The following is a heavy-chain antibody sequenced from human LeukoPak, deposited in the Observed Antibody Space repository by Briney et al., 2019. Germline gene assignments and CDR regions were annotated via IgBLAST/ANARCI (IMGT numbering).Heavy chain of an antibody. CDR2: ISISTSSI. J-gene: IGHJ5*01. D-gene: IGHD6-13*01. CDR1: GFTFSSYN. Sequence: GGSLRLSCAASGFTFSSYNMNWVRQAPGKGLEWVSYISISTSSIYYADSVKGRFTISRDNAKNSLYLQMNSLRADDTAVYYCAREPTYTSSWYSTCDSWGQGTLVTVSS. V-gene: IGHV3-48*01. CDR3: AREPTYTSSWYSTCDS.